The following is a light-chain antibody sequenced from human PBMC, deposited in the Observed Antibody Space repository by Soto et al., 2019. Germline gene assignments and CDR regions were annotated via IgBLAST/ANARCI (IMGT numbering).Light chain of an antibody. Sequence: SLTKPASISGPPGQSITISCGRTSDDIGGYNFVSWYQQHPGKAPKLINYDVPHRPSGVSPRFSCSNCGLTAPLTITGRQTEDESHYYCASITCISTYVFGSGTKVTVL. CDR1: SDDIGGYNF. CDR2: DVP. CDR3: ASITCISTYV. V-gene: IGLV2-14*03. J-gene: IGLJ1*01.